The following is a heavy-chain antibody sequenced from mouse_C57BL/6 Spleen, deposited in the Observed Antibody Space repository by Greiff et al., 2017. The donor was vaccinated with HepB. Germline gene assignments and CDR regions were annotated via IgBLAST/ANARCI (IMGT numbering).Heavy chain of an antibody. CDR1: GFTFSDYG. CDR2: ISNLAYSI. D-gene: IGHD1-1*01. Sequence: EVQLVESGGGLVQPGGSLKLSCAAYGFTFSDYGMAWVRQAPRKGPEWVAFISNLAYSIYYADTVTGRFTISRENAKNTLYLEMSSLRSEDTAMYYCARVEGFITTVVGYFDYWGQGTTLTVSS. J-gene: IGHJ2*01. V-gene: IGHV5-15*01. CDR3: ARVEGFITTVVGYFDY.